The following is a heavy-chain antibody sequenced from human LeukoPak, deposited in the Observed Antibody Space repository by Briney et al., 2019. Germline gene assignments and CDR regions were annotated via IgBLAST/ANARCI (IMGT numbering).Heavy chain of an antibody. CDR1: GFNFNTFE. CDR3: AGGPQYTGSFPY. D-gene: IGHD1-26*01. J-gene: IGHJ4*02. CDR2: ISNSGDPI. V-gene: IGHV3-48*03. Sequence: GGSLRLSCAAPGFNFNTFEMTWVRQAPGMGLEWLSYISNSGDPIKYADSVKGRFTISRDSAENALYLQMNNLGADDTAVYYCAGGPQYTGSFPYWGQGTLVAVSS.